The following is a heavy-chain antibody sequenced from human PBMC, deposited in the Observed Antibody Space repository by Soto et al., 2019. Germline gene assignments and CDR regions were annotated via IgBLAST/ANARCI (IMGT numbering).Heavy chain of an antibody. CDR3: ATSGSYYNIAPFDY. CDR2: IYYSGST. V-gene: IGHV4-59*01. Sequence: SETLSLTYTVSGDSISSYYWSWIRQPPGKGLEWIGYIYYSGSTNYNPSLKSRVTISVDTSKNQFSLKLSSVTAADTAVYYCATSGSYYNIAPFDYWGQGTLVTVPS. CDR1: GDSISSYY. J-gene: IGHJ4*02. D-gene: IGHD3-10*01.